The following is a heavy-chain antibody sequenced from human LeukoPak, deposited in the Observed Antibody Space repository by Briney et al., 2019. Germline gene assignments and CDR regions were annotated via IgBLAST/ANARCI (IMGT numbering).Heavy chain of an antibody. V-gene: IGHV1-2*02. Sequence: ASVKVSCKASGYNFAGFYMYWVRQAPGHGLEWMGWINPNSGGTNYAQTFQGRVTVTSDTTMSTAYMELTRLTSDDSAMYYCARSKYDVLTGSPDYWGQGTLVTVSS. D-gene: IGHD3-9*01. CDR3: ARSKYDVLTGSPDY. J-gene: IGHJ4*02. CDR1: GYNFAGFY. CDR2: INPNSGGT.